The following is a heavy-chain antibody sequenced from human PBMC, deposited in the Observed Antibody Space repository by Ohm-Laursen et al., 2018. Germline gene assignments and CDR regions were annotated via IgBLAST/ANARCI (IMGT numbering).Heavy chain of an antibody. V-gene: IGHV3-21*01. CDR1: GFSFSTYT. CDR3: ARDQGWVDY. D-gene: IGHD6-19*01. J-gene: IGHJ4*02. Sequence: GSLRLSCAASGFSFSTYTLNWVRQAPGKGLEWVSSVSTSGSDTYYADSVKGRFTISRDNAKNPLYLQMNSLRAEDTAVYYCARDQGWVDYWGQGTLVTVSS. CDR2: VSTSGSDT.